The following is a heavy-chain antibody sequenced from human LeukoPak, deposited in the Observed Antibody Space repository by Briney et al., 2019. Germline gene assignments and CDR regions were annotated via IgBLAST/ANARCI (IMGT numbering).Heavy chain of an antibody. CDR2: MYYRGST. V-gene: IGHV4-31*03. Sequence: SETLSLTCTVSGGSSSRGNCYWRWIRQHPGKGLEWIGYMYYRGSTYYNPSLKSRVTISVDTSKNQFSPKLSSVTAADTAVDDCARSYGYGNNFDYWGQGTLVTVSS. D-gene: IGHD5-18*01. CDR1: GGSSSRGNCY. J-gene: IGHJ4*02. CDR3: ARSYGYGNNFDY.